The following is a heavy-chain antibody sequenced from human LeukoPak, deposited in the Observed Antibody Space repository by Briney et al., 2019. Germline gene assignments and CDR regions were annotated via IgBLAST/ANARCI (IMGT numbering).Heavy chain of an antibody. Sequence: ASVKVSCKASGYTFNGYDINWVRQATGQGLEWMGWMNPNTGDTGYAQKFQGRVTITRNTSISTAYMELSGLRSEDTAVYYCARGRSTGFPYYFEYWGQGTLVAVSS. CDR1: GYTFNGYD. V-gene: IGHV1-8*01. CDR3: ARGRSTGFPYYFEY. J-gene: IGHJ4*02. CDR2: MNPNTGDT.